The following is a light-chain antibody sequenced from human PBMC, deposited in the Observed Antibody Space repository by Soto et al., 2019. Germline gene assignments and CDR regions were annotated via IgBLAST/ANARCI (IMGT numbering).Light chain of an antibody. CDR2: XXX. CDR3: QSYDSSLSGYV. J-gene: IGLJ1*01. CDR1: SSNIGAGYD. V-gene: IGLV1-40*01. Sequence: QSVLTQPPSVSGAPGQRVTISCTGSSSNIGAGYDVHWYQQLPGTAPNLLIYXXXXRXXXXXXXXXXXKSGTSASLAITGLXXEXEXDYYCQSYDSSLSGYVFGTGTKLTVL.